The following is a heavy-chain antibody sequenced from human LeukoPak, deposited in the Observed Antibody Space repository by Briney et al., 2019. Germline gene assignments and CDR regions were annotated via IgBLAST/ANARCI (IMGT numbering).Heavy chain of an antibody. CDR3: TSCAYDYRFFEN. V-gene: IGHV3-72*01. CDR2: TRNKANSHTT. D-gene: IGHD5-12*01. Sequence: PGGSLRLSCAASGFTFSEYYMDWVRQAPGKGLEWVARTRNKANSHTTDYAASVKGRFTISRDDSKNSLYLQMNSLKTEDTAVYYCTSCAYDYRFFENWGQGTLVTVSS. CDR1: GFTFSEYY. J-gene: IGHJ4*02.